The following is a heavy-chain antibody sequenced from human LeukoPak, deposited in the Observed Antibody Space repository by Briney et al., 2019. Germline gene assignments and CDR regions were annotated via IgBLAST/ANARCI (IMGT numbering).Heavy chain of an antibody. Sequence: GESLKISCRGSGYSFTTYWIGWVRQMPGKGLEWVGIIYPGDSDTRYRPSLQGQVTISADKSISAAYLQWNSLKASDTAMYYCARAGYSGYTFGYWGQGTLVTVSS. J-gene: IGHJ4*02. D-gene: IGHD5-12*01. CDR1: GYSFTTYW. V-gene: IGHV5-51*01. CDR3: ARAGYSGYTFGY. CDR2: IYPGDSDT.